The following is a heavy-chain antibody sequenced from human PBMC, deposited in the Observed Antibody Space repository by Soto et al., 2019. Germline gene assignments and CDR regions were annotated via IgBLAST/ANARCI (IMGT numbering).Heavy chain of an antibody. J-gene: IGHJ6*03. CDR1: GFTFSSYG. CDR2: IWYDGSNK. V-gene: IGHV3-33*01. D-gene: IGHD6-13*01. Sequence: QVQLVESGGGVVQPGRSLRLSCAASGFTFSSYGMHWVRQAPGKGLEWVAVIWYDGSNKYYADSVKGRFTISRDNSKNTLYLQMNSLRAEDTAVYYCAREPPRFEQQLVPENYYYYYMDVWGKGTTVTVSS. CDR3: AREPPRFEQQLVPENYYYYYMDV.